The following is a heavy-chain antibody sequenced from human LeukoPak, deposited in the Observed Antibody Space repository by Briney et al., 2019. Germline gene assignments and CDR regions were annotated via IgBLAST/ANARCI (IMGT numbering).Heavy chain of an antibody. V-gene: IGHV1-2*02. D-gene: IGHD2-15*01. CDR1: GYTFTGYY. CDR2: INPNSGGT. J-gene: IGHJ5*02. Sequence: GASVKVSCKASGYTFTGYYMHWVRQAPGQGLEWMGWINPNSGGTNYAQKFQGRVTMTRDTSISTAYMELSRLRSDDTAVYYCAGDLHCSGGSCYDNWFDPWGQGTLVTVSS. CDR3: AGDLHCSGGSCYDNWFDP.